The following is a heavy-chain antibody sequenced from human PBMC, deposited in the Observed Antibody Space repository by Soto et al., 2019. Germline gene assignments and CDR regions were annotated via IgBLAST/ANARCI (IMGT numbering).Heavy chain of an antibody. D-gene: IGHD3-10*01. CDR1: GYTFTSYD. V-gene: IGHV1-8*01. J-gene: IGHJ4*02. Sequence: QVQLVQSGAEVKKPGASVKVSCKASGYTFTSYDINWVRQATGQGLEWMGWMNPNSGNTGYAQKFQGRVTMTRNTXRXTXYMALSSLRSEDTAVYYGARAITIVRGVTRTTPFGYWGQGTLVTVSS. CDR3: ARAITIVRGVTRTTPFGY. CDR2: MNPNSGNT.